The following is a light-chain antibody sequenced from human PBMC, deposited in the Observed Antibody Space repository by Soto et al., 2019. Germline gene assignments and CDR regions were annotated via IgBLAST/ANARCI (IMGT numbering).Light chain of an antibody. V-gene: IGKV1-5*03. CDR1: QNIGDW. CDR2: KAS. Sequence: DVQMTQSPSTLSASVGDRVTIPCRASQNIGDWLAWFQQKPGRAPKLLIYKASNLESGVPSSFSGSASGTEFTLTISSLQPADFATYCSQQYYDYSSTFAEGAKVDIK. J-gene: IGKJ1*01. CDR3: QQYYDYSST.